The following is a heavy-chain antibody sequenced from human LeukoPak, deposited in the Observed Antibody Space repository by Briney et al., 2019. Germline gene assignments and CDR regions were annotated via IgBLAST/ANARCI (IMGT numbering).Heavy chain of an antibody. Sequence: PSETLSLTCTVSGGSISSYYWSWIRQPPGKGLEWIGYIYKSGSTHYNPSLKSRVTISVDTSKNQFSLKLSSVTAADTAVYYCARYYYGSGSYYNVAYFDYWGQGTLVTVSS. CDR3: ARYYYGSGSYYNVAYFDY. CDR2: IYKSGST. D-gene: IGHD3-10*01. J-gene: IGHJ4*02. CDR1: GGSISSYY. V-gene: IGHV4-4*09.